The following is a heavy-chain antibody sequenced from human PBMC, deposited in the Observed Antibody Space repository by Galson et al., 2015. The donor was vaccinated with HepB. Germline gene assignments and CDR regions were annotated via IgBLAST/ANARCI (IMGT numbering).Heavy chain of an antibody. CDR3: AKGAVLQGPWRHDAFDI. D-gene: IGHD3-10*01. Sequence: SLRLSCAASGFTFDDYTMHWVRHAPGKGLEWVSLISWDGGSTYYADSVKGRFTISRDNSKNSLYLQMNSLRTEDTALYYCAKGAVLQGPWRHDAFDIWGQGTMVTVS. CDR1: GFTFDDYT. V-gene: IGHV3-43*01. J-gene: IGHJ3*02. CDR2: ISWDGGST.